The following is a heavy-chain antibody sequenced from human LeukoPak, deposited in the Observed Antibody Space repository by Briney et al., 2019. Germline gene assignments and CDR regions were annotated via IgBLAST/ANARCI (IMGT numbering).Heavy chain of an antibody. D-gene: IGHD3-10*01. V-gene: IGHV3-23*01. CDR3: AKDRAQTPLKY. J-gene: IGHJ4*02. CDR2: ISASGNST. Sequence: GGSLRLSCATSGFTFSSYAMSWVRQAPGKGLEWVSAISASGNSTFYADSAKGRFTISRDNSKNTLYLQMNSLRAEDTAVYYCAKDRAQTPLKYWGQGTLVTVSS. CDR1: GFTFSSYA.